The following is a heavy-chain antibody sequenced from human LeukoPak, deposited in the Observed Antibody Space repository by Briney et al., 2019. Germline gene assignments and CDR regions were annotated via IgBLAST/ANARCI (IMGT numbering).Heavy chain of an antibody. J-gene: IGHJ4*02. D-gene: IGHD2-15*01. Sequence: ASVKVSCKASGYTFTGHYIHWVRQAPGQGLEWMGWINPHNGGTNFAQQFQGRITMTRDTSISAAYMELSSLRSDDTAVYYCARARSNCSGGSCYSDYWGQGTLVTVSS. CDR3: ARARSNCSGGSCYSDY. CDR1: GYTFTGHY. V-gene: IGHV1-2*02. CDR2: INPHNGGT.